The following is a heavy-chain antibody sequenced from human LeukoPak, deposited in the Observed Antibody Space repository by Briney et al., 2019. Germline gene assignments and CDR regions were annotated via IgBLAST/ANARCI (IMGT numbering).Heavy chain of an antibody. Sequence: PSETLSLTCTVSGGSISSSSYYWGWIRQPPGKGLEWIGSIYYSGSTYYNPSLKSRVTISVDTSKNQFSLKLSSVTAADTAVYYCARDQLRKGNFDYWGQGTLVTVSS. CDR1: GGSISSSSYY. CDR3: ARDQLRKGNFDY. V-gene: IGHV4-39*07. J-gene: IGHJ4*02. CDR2: IYYSGST.